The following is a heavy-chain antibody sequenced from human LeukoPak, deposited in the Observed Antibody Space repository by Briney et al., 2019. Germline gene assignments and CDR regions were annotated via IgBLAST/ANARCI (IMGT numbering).Heavy chain of an antibody. D-gene: IGHD6-25*01. CDR2: INHSGST. Sequence: SETLSLTCAVYGGSFSGYYWSWIRQPPGKGLEWIGEINHSGSTNYNPSLKSRVTISVDTSKNQFSMKLSSVTAADTAVYYCARGRAAIWNYYVYWGQGALVTVSS. CDR1: GGSFSGYY. V-gene: IGHV4-34*01. CDR3: ARGRAAIWNYYVY. J-gene: IGHJ4*02.